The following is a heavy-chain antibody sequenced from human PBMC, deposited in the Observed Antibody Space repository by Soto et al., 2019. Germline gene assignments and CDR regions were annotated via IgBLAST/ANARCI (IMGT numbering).Heavy chain of an antibody. CDR1: GVSLTTNGVG. Sequence: QITLRESGPPVLKSTETLTLTCTFSGVSLTTNGVGVGWIRQSPGRAPEWLAIIYWDDDKRYSPSLQNRLTITKDAPKKQVVLRLTYMDPVDTATYFCVHRRRRTGSWFTGDFDYWVQGTPVTVFS. CDR2: IYWDDDK. CDR3: VHRRRRTGSWFTGDFDY. D-gene: IGHD6-13*01. V-gene: IGHV2-5*02. J-gene: IGHJ4*02.